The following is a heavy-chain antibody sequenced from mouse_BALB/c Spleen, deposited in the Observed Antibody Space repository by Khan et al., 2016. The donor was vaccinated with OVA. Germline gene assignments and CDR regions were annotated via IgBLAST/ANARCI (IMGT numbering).Heavy chain of an antibody. CDR3: VGFEASYYAMDY. Sequence: VQLQESGPGLVVPSQSPSITCTVSGFSLTSYGVSWVRQPPGKGLEWLGVIWGDGSINYHSTLKSRLGISKDNSKSQVFLKLNSLQTDDTATYYCVGFEASYYAMDYWGQGTSVTVSS. J-gene: IGHJ4*01. V-gene: IGHV2-3*01. D-gene: IGHD6-1*01. CDR2: IWGDGSI. CDR1: GFSLTSYG.